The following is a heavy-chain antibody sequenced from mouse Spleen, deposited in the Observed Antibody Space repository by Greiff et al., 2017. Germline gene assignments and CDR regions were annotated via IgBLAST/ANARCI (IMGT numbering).Heavy chain of an antibody. CDR2: ISSGSSTI. CDR1: GFTFSDYG. D-gene: IGHD2-1*01. J-gene: IGHJ4*01. V-gene: IGHV5-17*03. CDR3: ARRGLYGNYAMDY. Sequence: EVQRVESGGGLVKPGGSLKLSCAASGFTFSDYGMHWVRQAPEKGLEWVAYISSGSSTIYYADTVKGRFTISRDNAKNTLYLQMSRLKSEDTAMYYCARRGLYGNYAMDYWGQGTSVTVSS.